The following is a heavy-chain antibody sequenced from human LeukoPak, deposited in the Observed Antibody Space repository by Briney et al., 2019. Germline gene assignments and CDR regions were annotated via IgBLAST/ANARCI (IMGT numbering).Heavy chain of an antibody. CDR3: ARGRITMVRGVIGYYYYYYMDV. CDR2: ISPNSGGT. V-gene: IGHV1-2*02. CDR1: GYTFTGYY. Sequence: ASVKVSCKASGYTFTGYYMHWVRQAPGQGLEWMGWISPNSGGTNYAQKFRGRVTMTRDTSISTAYMELSRLRSDDTAVYYCARGRITMVRGVIGYYYYYYMDVWGKGTTVTVSS. J-gene: IGHJ6*03. D-gene: IGHD3-10*01.